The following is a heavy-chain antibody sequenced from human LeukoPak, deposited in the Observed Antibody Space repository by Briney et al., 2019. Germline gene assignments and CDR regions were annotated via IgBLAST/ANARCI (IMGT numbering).Heavy chain of an antibody. CDR1: GDSISNGHYY. J-gene: IGHJ3*02. D-gene: IGHD2-15*01. V-gene: IGHV4-30-4*08. Sequence: SETLSLTYTVSGDSISNGHYYWSWIRQHPEKGLECIGHIYYSGATYYNPSLKSRLTISVDTPKSQFSLKLSSMTAADTAMYYCARLSRSSGGSPYVFDIWGQGIMVTVSS. CDR2: IYYSGAT. CDR3: ARLSRSSGGSPYVFDI.